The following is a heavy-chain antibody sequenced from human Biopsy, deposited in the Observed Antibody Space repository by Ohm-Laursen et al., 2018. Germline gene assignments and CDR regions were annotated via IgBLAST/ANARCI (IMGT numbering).Heavy chain of an antibody. J-gene: IGHJ4*02. CDR2: IFARGTT. CDR1: GDSISRSY. Sequence: SDTLSLTCTLSGDSISRSYWSWIRQSPGKGLEWVGHIFARGTTNYNPSLKSQVTMSVDTSKKHFSLRMTSVTAADTAVYYCAHGSGSYYKWDFWGRGTLVTVSS. CDR3: AHGSGSYYKWDF. V-gene: IGHV4-4*08. D-gene: IGHD3-10*01.